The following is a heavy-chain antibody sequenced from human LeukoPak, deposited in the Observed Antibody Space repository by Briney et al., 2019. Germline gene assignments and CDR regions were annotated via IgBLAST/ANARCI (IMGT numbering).Heavy chain of an antibody. V-gene: IGHV1-18*01. Sequence: ASVKVSCKASGYTFSSYGIGWVRQAPGQGLEWMGWISAYNGNTNYAQKLQGRVTMTTDTSTSTAYMELRSLRSDDTAVYYCARAVCSGGSCYFDYWGQGTLVTVPS. CDR3: ARAVCSGGSCYFDY. J-gene: IGHJ4*02. CDR2: ISAYNGNT. CDR1: GYTFSSYG. D-gene: IGHD2-15*01.